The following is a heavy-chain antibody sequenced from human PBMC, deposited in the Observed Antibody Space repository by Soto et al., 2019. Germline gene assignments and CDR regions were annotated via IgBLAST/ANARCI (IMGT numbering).Heavy chain of an antibody. V-gene: IGHV3-7*03. CDR3: AKGNECVKLIDAFDI. Sequence: PGGSLRLSCAASGFTFSSNWMSWVRQAPGKGLEWVANIKQDGSEKYYVDSVKGRFTISRDNSKNTLYLQMNSLRAEDAAVYYCAKGNECVKLIDAFDIWGQGTMVTGSS. J-gene: IGHJ3*02. CDR2: IKQDGSEK. CDR1: GFTFSSNW. D-gene: IGHD2-8*01.